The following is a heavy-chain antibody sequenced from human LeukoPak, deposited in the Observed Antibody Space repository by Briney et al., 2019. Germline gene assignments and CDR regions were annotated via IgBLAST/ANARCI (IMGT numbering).Heavy chain of an antibody. Sequence: GGSLRLSCAASGFTVSSNYMSWVRQAPGKGLEWVSVIYSGGSTYYADSVKGRFTISRDNSKNTLYLQMNSLRAEDTAVYYCASTTVTTKIVGFDYWGQGTLVTVSS. V-gene: IGHV3-53*01. CDR2: IYSGGST. D-gene: IGHD4-17*01. J-gene: IGHJ4*02. CDR1: GFTVSSNY. CDR3: ASTTVTTKIVGFDY.